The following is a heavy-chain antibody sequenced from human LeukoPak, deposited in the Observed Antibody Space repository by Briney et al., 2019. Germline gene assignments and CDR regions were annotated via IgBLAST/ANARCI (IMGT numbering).Heavy chain of an antibody. J-gene: IGHJ4*02. V-gene: IGHV4-39*01. CDR3: ASLHYYDSSGSYYAYFDY. Sequence: PSETLSLTCTVSGASIRSGPYGWSWIRQPPGKGLEWIGSIHHNGKTYYNPSLDRRVTMSVGTSKSQISLHLSSLTAADTAMYSCASLHYYDSSGSYYAYFDYWGQGTPVTVSS. CDR1: GASIRSGPYG. D-gene: IGHD3-22*01. CDR2: IHHNGKT.